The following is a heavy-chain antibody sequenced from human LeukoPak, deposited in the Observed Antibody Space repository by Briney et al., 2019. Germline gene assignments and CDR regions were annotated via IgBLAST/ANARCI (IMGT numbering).Heavy chain of an antibody. Sequence: PSETLSLTCAVYGGSFSGYYWSWIRQPPGKGLEWIGEINHSGSTNYNPSLKSRVTISVDTSKNQFSLKLSSVTAADTAVYYCAGSSSWHFDYWGQGTLVTVSS. D-gene: IGHD6-13*01. CDR1: GGSFSGYY. CDR2: INHSGST. V-gene: IGHV4-34*01. J-gene: IGHJ4*02. CDR3: AGSSSWHFDY.